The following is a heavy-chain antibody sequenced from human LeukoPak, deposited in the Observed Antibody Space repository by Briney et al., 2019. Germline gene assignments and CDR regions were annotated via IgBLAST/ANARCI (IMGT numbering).Heavy chain of an antibody. CDR2: ISSSGSTI. CDR1: GFTFSSYE. J-gene: IGHJ3*02. Sequence: GGSRRLSCAASGFTFSSYEMNWVRQAPGKGLEWLSYISSSGSTIYYADSVKGRLTISRDNAKSSLYLQMNTLRAEDTAVYYCARAGHVITMIVVLDAFDIWGQGTMVTVSS. D-gene: IGHD3-22*01. V-gene: IGHV3-48*03. CDR3: ARAGHVITMIVVLDAFDI.